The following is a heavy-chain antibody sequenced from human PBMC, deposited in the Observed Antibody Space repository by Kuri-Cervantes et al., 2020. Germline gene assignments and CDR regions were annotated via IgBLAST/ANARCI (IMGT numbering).Heavy chain of an antibody. CDR1: GYSISSGYY. Sequence: GSLRLSCAVSGYSISSGYYWGWIRQPPGKGLEWIGSIYHSGSTYYNSSLKRRVTISVDTSKKQFSLKLASVTAADTAVYYCARTDYYDGSGYSDYWGQGTLVTVSS. D-gene: IGHD3-22*01. J-gene: IGHJ4*02. CDR2: IYHSGST. V-gene: IGHV4-38-2*01. CDR3: ARTDYYDGSGYSDY.